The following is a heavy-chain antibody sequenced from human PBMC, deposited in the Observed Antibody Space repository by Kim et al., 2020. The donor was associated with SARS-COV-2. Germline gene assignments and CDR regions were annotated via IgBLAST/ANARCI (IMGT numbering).Heavy chain of an antibody. CDR2: ISYDGSNK. Sequence: GGSLRLSCAASGFTFSSYAMHWVRQAPGKGLEWVAVISYDGSNKYYADSVKGRFTISRDNSKNTLYLQMNSLRAEDTAVYYCARDILPSSYGMDVWGQGTTVTVSS. CDR1: GFTFSSYA. D-gene: IGHD6-6*01. CDR3: ARDILPSSYGMDV. J-gene: IGHJ6*02. V-gene: IGHV3-30*04.